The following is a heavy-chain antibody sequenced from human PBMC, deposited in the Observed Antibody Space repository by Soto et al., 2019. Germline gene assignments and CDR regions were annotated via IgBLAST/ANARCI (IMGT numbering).Heavy chain of an antibody. D-gene: IGHD4-17*01. Sequence: GGSLRLSCATSGFTFSSYGMHWVRQAPGKGLEWVTVIASDGRDKNYADSVKGRFTISRDNAKNSLYLQMNSLRAEDTAVYYCARDVHYGDQPINYWGQGTLVTVSS. CDR3: ARDVHYGDQPINY. CDR1: GFTFSSYG. V-gene: IGHV3-30*03. CDR2: IASDGRDK. J-gene: IGHJ4*02.